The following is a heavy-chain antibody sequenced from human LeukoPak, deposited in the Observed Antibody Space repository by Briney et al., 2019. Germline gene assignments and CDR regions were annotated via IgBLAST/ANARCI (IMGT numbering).Heavy chain of an antibody. D-gene: IGHD2-2*01. J-gene: IGHJ4*02. CDR3: ARLDVVVVPAAMGGYYFDY. V-gene: IGHV4-61*02. Sequence: SETLSLTCTVSGGSISSGSYYWSWIRQPAGKGLEWIVRIFSSGSTNYNPSLKSRVTISVDTSKNQFSLKLSSVTAADTAVYYCARLDVVVVPAAMGGYYFDYWGQGTLVTVSS. CDR1: GGSISSGSYY. CDR2: IFSSGST.